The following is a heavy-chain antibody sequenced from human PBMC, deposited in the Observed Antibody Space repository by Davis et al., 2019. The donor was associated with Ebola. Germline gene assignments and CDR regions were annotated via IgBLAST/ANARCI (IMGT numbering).Heavy chain of an antibody. CDR1: GFTFSSYS. Sequence: GESLKISCAASGFTFSSYSMNWVRQAPGKGLEWVSYISSSSSTIYYADSVKGRFTISRDNAKKTLYLQMNSLKTEDTAVYYCTTDGYYDFWSGYYTGDYWGQGTLVTVSS. J-gene: IGHJ4*02. CDR2: ISSSSSTI. D-gene: IGHD3-3*01. CDR3: TTDGYYDFWSGYYTGDY. V-gene: IGHV3-48*01.